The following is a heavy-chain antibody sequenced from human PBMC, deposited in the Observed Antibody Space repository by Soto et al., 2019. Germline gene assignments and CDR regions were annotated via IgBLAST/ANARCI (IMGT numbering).Heavy chain of an antibody. J-gene: IGHJ6*02. V-gene: IGHV1-46*01. CDR1: GYTFTSYY. D-gene: IGHD2-15*01. CDR3: AREWVAATIYYYCGMDV. CDR2: INPSGGST. Sequence: QVQLVQSGAEVKKPGASVKVSCKASGYTFTSYYMHWVRQAPGQGLEWLGIINPSGGSTSYAQKFQGRVTMTRDTSTSTVYMELSSLRSEDTAVYYCAREWVAATIYYYCGMDVLGQGTTDTVSS.